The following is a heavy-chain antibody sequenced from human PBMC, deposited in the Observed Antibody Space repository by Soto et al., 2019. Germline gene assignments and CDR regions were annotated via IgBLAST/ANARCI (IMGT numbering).Heavy chain of an antibody. CDR2: ISYDGSNK. Sequence: ESGGGVVQPGRSLRLSCAASGFTFSSYAMHWVRQAPGKGLEWVAVISYDGSNKYYADSVKGRFTISRDNSKNTLYLQMNSLRAEDTAVYYCAREGTYYDFWSGYWGLDYWGQGTLVTVSS. CDR1: GFTFSSYA. V-gene: IGHV3-30-3*01. J-gene: IGHJ4*02. CDR3: AREGTYYDFWSGYWGLDY. D-gene: IGHD3-3*01.